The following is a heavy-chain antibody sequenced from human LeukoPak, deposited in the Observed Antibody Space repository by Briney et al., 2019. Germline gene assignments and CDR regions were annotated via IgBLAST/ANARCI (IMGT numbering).Heavy chain of an antibody. D-gene: IGHD3-10*01. CDR1: GFTFSDYY. Sequence: GGSLRLSCAASGFTFSDYYMSWIRQAPGKGLEWVSYISSSGSTIYYADSVKGRFTFSRDNAKNSLYLQMNSLRAEDTAVYYCASGLLWFGELYLGYYFDYWGQGTLVTVSS. V-gene: IGHV3-11*04. CDR2: ISSSGSTI. CDR3: ASGLLWFGELYLGYYFDY. J-gene: IGHJ4*02.